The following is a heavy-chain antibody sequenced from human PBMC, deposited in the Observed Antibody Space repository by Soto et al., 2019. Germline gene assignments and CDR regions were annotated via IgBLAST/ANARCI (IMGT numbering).Heavy chain of an antibody. D-gene: IGHD5-12*01. J-gene: IGHJ4*02. CDR3: ARRIVSTETFDY. CDR1: GGSLTSYY. V-gene: IGHV4-59*08. CDR2: VNYPGLA. Sequence: QVQLQESGPGLVKPSETLSLTCTVSGGSLTSYYWSWIRQPPGKGLEWIGFVNYPGLARYNPPLKSRVTISVDTSKNQCSLNLTSVTDADTAIYYCARRIVSTETFDYWGQGTLVTVSS.